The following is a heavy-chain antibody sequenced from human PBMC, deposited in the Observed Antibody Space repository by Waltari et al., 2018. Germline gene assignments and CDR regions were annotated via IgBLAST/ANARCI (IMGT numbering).Heavy chain of an antibody. Sequence: QVQLVQSGAEVKKPGSSVKVSCKASGGTFSSYAISWVRQAPGQGLEWMGGSIPICGTANYAQKFQGRVTITTDESTSTAYMELSSLRSEDTAVYYCARGILESGYDQVGYFDYWGQGTLVTVSS. J-gene: IGHJ4*02. CDR2: SIPICGTA. CDR1: GGTFSSYA. V-gene: IGHV1-69*05. D-gene: IGHD5-12*01. CDR3: ARGILESGYDQVGYFDY.